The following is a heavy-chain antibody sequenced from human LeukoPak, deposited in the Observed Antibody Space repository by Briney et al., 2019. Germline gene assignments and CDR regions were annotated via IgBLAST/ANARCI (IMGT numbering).Heavy chain of an antibody. CDR1: GFTFSSYS. D-gene: IGHD3-22*01. J-gene: IGHJ4*02. CDR3: ARDFPFDSSGGIDY. CDR2: ISSSSSYI. V-gene: IGHV3-21*01. Sequence: PGGSLRLSCAASGFTFSSYSMNWVRQAPGKGLEWVSSISSSSSYIYYADSVKGRFTISRDNAKNSLYLQMNSLRAEDTAVYYCARDFPFDSSGGIDYWGQGTLVTVSS.